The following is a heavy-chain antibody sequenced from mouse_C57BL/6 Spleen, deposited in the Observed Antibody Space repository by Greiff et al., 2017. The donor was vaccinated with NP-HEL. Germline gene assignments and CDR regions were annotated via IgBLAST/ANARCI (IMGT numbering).Heavy chain of an antibody. CDR2: IDPSDSYT. J-gene: IGHJ3*01. CDR3: ASYYDDDGPFAY. Sequence: QVQLQQPGAELVMPGASVKLSCKASGYTFTSYWMHWVKQRPGQGLEWIGEIDPSDSYTNYNQKFKGKSTLTVDKSSSTAYMQLSSLTSEDSAVYYCASYYDDDGPFAYWGQGTLVTVSA. D-gene: IGHD2-4*01. V-gene: IGHV1-69*01. CDR1: GYTFTSYW.